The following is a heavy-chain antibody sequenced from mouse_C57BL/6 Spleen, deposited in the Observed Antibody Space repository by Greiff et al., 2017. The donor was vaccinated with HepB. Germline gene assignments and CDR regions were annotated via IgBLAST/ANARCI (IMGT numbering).Heavy chain of an antibody. V-gene: IGHV5-9-1*02. Sequence: EVKLVESGEGLVKPGGSLKLSCAASGFTFSSYAMSWVRQTPEKRLEWVAYISSGGDYIYYADTVKGRFTISRDNARNTLYLQMSSLKSEDTAMYYCTGGITTGYAMDYWGQGTSVTVSS. D-gene: IGHD2-4*01. CDR2: ISSGGDYI. CDR3: TGGITTGYAMDY. CDR1: GFTFSSYA. J-gene: IGHJ4*01.